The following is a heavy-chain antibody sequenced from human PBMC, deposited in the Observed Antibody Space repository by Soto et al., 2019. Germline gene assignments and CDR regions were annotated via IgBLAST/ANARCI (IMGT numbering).Heavy chain of an antibody. CDR2: IHPNGGST. J-gene: IGHJ5*02. Sequence: QVRLVQSGAEVKAPGASVKVSCTAPGDTFTRYYMHWVRQATGHGLEWMGVIHPNGGSTRFAQKCQGRVTMTRDTFTRTVYMELRGLPAEDTAVYYCARSSGGVDGIIIEGTNCFAPWGQGTLGTVSS. CDR3: ARSSGGVDGIIIEGTNCFAP. D-gene: IGHD3-16*01. V-gene: IGHV1-46*01. CDR1: GDTFTRYY.